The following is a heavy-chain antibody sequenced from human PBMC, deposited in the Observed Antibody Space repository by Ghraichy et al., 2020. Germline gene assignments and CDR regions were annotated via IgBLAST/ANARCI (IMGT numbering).Heavy chain of an antibody. CDR1: GYTFTSYD. V-gene: IGHV1-8*01. CDR2: MNPNSGNT. Sequence: ASVKVSCKASGYTFTSYDINWVRQATGQGLEWMGWMNPNSGNTGYAQKFQGRVTMTRNTSISTAYMELSSLRSEDTAVYYCARAHFHQLLWFGESGWTRGMDVWGQGTTVTVSS. CDR3: ARAHFHQLLWFGESGWTRGMDV. D-gene: IGHD3-10*01. J-gene: IGHJ6*02.